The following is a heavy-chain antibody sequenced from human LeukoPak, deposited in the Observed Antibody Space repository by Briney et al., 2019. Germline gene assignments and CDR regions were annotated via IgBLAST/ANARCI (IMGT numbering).Heavy chain of an antibody. CDR3: AKDVYYYYGMDV. Sequence: GGSLRLSCAASGFTFSSYGMHWVRQAPGKGLEWVSAISGSGGSTYYADSVKGRFTISRDNSKNTLYLQMNSLRAEDTAVYYCAKDVYYYYGMDVWGQGTTVTVSS. V-gene: IGHV3-23*01. CDR1: GFTFSSYG. CDR2: ISGSGGST. J-gene: IGHJ6*02.